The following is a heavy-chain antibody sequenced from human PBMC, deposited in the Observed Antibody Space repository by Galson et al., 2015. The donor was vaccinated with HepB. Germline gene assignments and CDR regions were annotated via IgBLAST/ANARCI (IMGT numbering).Heavy chain of an antibody. CDR1: GDSVSSDIAA. Sequence: CAISGDSVSSDIAAYNWIRQSPSRGLEWLGRAYYRSKWYNEYAVSVKGRIIFNPDTSKNQVSLQLNSVTPEDTAVCYCARGVSYFDYWGPGMLVTVSS. CDR3: ARGVSYFDY. J-gene: IGHJ4*02. CDR2: AYYRSKWYN. V-gene: IGHV6-1*01.